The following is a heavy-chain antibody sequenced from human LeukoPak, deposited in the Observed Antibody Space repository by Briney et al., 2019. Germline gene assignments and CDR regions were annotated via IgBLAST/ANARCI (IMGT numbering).Heavy chain of an antibody. CDR1: GFTFSSYA. D-gene: IGHD6-6*01. J-gene: IGHJ4*02. CDR2: ISGSGGST. V-gene: IGHV3-23*01. CDR3: AKGMYSSSSGTSDY. Sequence: GGSLRVSCAASGFTFSSYAMYWVRQAPGKGLEWVSSISGSGGSTYYADSLKGRFTISRDNSKNTLYLQMNGLRVEDTAVYYCAKGMYSSSSGTSDYWGQGTLVTVSS.